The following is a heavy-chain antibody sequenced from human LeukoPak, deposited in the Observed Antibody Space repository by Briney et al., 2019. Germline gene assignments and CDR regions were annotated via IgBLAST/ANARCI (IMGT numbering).Heavy chain of an antibody. CDR2: IYYSGST. Sequence: SETLSLTCTVSGGSISSSSYYWGWIRQPPGKGLEWIGSIYYSGSTYYNPSLKSRVTISVDTSKNQFSLKLSSVTAADTAAYFCARETSAWSEPFDYWGQGTLVTVSS. V-gene: IGHV4-39*07. D-gene: IGHD6-19*01. CDR1: GGSISSSSYY. J-gene: IGHJ4*02. CDR3: ARETSAWSEPFDY.